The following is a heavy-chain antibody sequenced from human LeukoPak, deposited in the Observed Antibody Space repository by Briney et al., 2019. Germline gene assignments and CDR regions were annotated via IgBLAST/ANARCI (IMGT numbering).Heavy chain of an antibody. Sequence: GPLRLSCTGFGFTFGDHAMSWVRQAPGKGLEWVGFIRSKGYGGTREYAASVKGRFTISRDDSTSIAYLQMNSLKTEDTAVYYCTRGPTQQWLYYGMDVWGQGTTVIVSS. CDR3: TRGPTQQWLYYGMDV. J-gene: IGHJ6*02. CDR2: IRSKGYGGTR. V-gene: IGHV3-49*04. D-gene: IGHD5-18*01. CDR1: GFTFGDHA.